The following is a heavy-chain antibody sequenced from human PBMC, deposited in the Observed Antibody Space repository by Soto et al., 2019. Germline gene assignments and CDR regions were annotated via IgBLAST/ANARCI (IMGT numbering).Heavy chain of an antibody. CDR3: ARAISSLDFYYYMDV. CDR1: GGSISSYY. Sequence: SETLSLTCTVSGGSISSYYWSWIRQPPGKGLEWIGYIYYSGSTYHNPSLKSRVTISVDTPKNQFSLKLSSVTAADTAVYYCARAISSLDFYYYMDVWGKGTTVTVSS. J-gene: IGHJ6*03. V-gene: IGHV4-59*01. D-gene: IGHD3-3*01. CDR2: IYYSGST.